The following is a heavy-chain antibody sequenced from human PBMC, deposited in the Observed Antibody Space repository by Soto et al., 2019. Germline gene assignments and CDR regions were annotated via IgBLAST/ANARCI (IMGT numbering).Heavy chain of an antibody. Sequence: GGSLRLSCAASGFTFSSYDMHWVRQATGKGLEWVSAIGTAGDTYYPGSVKGRFTISRENAKNSLYLQMNSLRAGDTAVYYCARDKEGYSSSFNPRYYHYMDVWGKGTTVTVSS. CDR2: IGTAGDT. CDR1: GFTFSSYD. CDR3: ARDKEGYSSSFNPRYYHYMDV. V-gene: IGHV3-13*01. D-gene: IGHD6-6*01. J-gene: IGHJ6*03.